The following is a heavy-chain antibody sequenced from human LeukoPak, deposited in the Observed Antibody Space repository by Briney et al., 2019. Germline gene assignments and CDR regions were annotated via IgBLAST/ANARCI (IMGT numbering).Heavy chain of an antibody. Sequence: SQTLSLTCTVSGGSISSGSYYWSWIRQPAGKGLERIGRIYTSGSTNYNPSLKSRVTISVDTSKTQFSLKLSSVTAADTAVYYCATQSATYYYYYMDVWGKGTTVTVSS. CDR2: IYTSGST. D-gene: IGHD2-15*01. J-gene: IGHJ6*03. CDR3: ATQSATYYYYYMDV. CDR1: GGSISSGSYY. V-gene: IGHV4-61*02.